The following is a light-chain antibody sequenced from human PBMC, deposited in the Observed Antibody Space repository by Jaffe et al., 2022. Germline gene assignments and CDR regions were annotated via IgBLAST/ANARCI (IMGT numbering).Light chain of an antibody. V-gene: IGLV3-25*03. CDR1: GLPKQY. J-gene: IGLJ1*01. CDR2: KDS. CDR3: QSADSSGTYQV. Sequence: YELTQPPSVSVSPGQTARITCSGDGLPKQYVHWYQQKPGQAPVLVIYKDSERPSGIPERLSGSSSGTTVTLTITGVQAEDEADYYCQSADSSGTYQVFGTGTKVTVL.